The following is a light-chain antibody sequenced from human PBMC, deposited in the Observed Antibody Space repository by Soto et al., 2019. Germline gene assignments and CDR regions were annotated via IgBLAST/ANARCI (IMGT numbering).Light chain of an antibody. J-gene: IGKJ1*01. V-gene: IGKV1-5*01. Sequence: DIQMTQSPSTLSASVGDRVTITCRASQSISSWLAWYQQKPGKAPKLLIYDASSLESGVPSRFSGRGSGTEFTLTISSLQPDVFATYYCQLYNSLWTFGQGTMVEIK. CDR1: QSISSW. CDR3: QLYNSLWT. CDR2: DAS.